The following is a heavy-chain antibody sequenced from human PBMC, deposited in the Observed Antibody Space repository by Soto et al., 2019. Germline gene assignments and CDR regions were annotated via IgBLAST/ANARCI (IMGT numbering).Heavy chain of an antibody. D-gene: IGHD4-17*01. Sequence: QVQLVESGGGVVQPGSSLRLSCAASGFTFSSYAMHWVRQAPGKGLEWVAVISYDGSNKYYADSVKGRFTISRDNSRNTRYLQMNSLRAEDTAVYYCASPSTTVVMYYFAYWGQGTLVTVS. CDR1: GFTFSSYA. J-gene: IGHJ4*02. CDR3: ASPSTTVVMYYFAY. CDR2: ISYDGSNK. V-gene: IGHV3-30-3*01.